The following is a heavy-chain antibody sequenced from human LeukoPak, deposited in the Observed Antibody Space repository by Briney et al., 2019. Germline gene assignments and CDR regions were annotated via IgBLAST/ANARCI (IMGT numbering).Heavy chain of an antibody. D-gene: IGHD2-8*01. CDR3: ARGGLRVMVYRLYYMDV. J-gene: IGHJ6*03. CDR2: INPNSGDT. V-gene: IGHV1-2*02. CDR1: GYSFTGYY. Sequence: SVKVSCKASGYSFTGYYMHWVRPAPGQGLEWMGWINPNSGDTKYAQKFQGRVTMTRDTSISTAYMELTRLRSDDTAVYYCARGGLRVMVYRLYYMDVWGKGTTVTVSS.